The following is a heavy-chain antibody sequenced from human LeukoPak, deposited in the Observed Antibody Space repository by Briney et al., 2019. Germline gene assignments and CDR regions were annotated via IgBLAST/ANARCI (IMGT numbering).Heavy chain of an antibody. CDR1: GYTFTSYI. Sequence: ASVNVSCKTSGYTFTSYIMHWVRQAPGQGPEWMGIINPGIGFTTYAQKFQGRVTLARDTSTSTVYMELSSLRSDDTALYYCVRQGGVYWGQGTLVTVSS. V-gene: IGHV1-46*01. CDR2: INPGIGFT. J-gene: IGHJ4*02. CDR3: VRQGGVY. D-gene: IGHD3-16*01.